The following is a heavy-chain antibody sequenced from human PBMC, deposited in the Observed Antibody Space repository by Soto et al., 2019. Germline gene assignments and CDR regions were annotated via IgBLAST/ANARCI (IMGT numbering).Heavy chain of an antibody. CDR2: IYNSGNT. Sequence: QVQLQESGPGLVKPSGTLSLTCAVSGGSISSSNWWSWVRQPPGKGLEWIGEIYNSGNTNYHPSLKSRVTISVDKSKNQFSLKLSSVTAAHTAVYYCARDCPQLAAAIKGGSYYGMDVWCQGTTVTVSS. CDR3: ARDCPQLAAAIKGGSYYGMDV. V-gene: IGHV4-4*02. D-gene: IGHD6-13*01. CDR1: GGSISSSNW. J-gene: IGHJ6*02.